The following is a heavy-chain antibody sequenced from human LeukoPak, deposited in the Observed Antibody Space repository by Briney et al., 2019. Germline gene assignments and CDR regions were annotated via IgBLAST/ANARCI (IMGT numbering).Heavy chain of an antibody. J-gene: IGHJ3*02. CDR2: INHSGST. CDR1: GGSFSGYY. Sequence: SETLSLTCAVYGGSFSGYYWSWIRQPPGKGLEWIGEINHSGSTNYNPSLKSRVTILVDTSKNQFSLKLSSVTAADTAVYYCARQYYGSGSYYNSDAFDIWGQGTMVTVSS. CDR3: ARQYYGSGSYYNSDAFDI. V-gene: IGHV4-34*01. D-gene: IGHD3-10*01.